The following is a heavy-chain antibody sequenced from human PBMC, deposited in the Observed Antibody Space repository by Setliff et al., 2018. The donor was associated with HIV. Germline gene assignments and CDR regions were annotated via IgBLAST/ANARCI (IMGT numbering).Heavy chain of an antibody. J-gene: IGHJ4*02. D-gene: IGHD6-6*01. CDR1: GGSISSGGYY. Sequence: PSETLSLTCTVSGGSISSGGYYWSWIRQHPEKGLEWIGYIYYSGSAYYNPSLKSRVTISIDTSKNQFSLKLTSVTAADTAVYYCAGEYSSSSPFEYWGRGTLVTVSS. CDR3: AGEYSSSSPFEY. CDR2: IYYSGSA. V-gene: IGHV4-31*03.